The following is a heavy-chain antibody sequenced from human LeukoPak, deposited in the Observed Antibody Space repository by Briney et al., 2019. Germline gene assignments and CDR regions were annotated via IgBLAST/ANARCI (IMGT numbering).Heavy chain of an antibody. J-gene: IGHJ4*02. Sequence: GRPLRLSCAASGFTFDDYAMHWVRQAPGKGLEWVSGISWNSGSIGYADSVKGRFTISRDNAKNSLYLQMNSLRAEDTALYYCAKGYSSGWYEWGYFDYWGQGTPVTVSS. CDR1: GFTFDDYA. CDR3: AKGYSSGWYEWGYFDY. V-gene: IGHV3-9*01. CDR2: ISWNSGSI. D-gene: IGHD6-19*01.